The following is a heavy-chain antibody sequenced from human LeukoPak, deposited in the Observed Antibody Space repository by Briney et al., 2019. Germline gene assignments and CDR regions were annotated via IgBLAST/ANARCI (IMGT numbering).Heavy chain of an antibody. CDR2: INHSGST. V-gene: IGHV4-34*01. Sequence: ASETLSLTCAVYGGSFSGYCWSWIRQPPGKGLEWIGEINHSGSTNYNPSLKSRVTISVDTSKNQFSLKLSSVTAADTAVYYCARGANYYYGSGSYYAYWGQGTLVTVSS. J-gene: IGHJ4*02. CDR3: ARGANYYYGSGSYYAY. CDR1: GGSFSGYC. D-gene: IGHD3-10*01.